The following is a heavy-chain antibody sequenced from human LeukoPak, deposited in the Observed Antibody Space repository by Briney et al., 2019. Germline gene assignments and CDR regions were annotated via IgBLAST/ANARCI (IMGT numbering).Heavy chain of an antibody. J-gene: IGHJ4*02. CDR3: ATGWKAVAAPLFEY. D-gene: IGHD6-19*01. CDR2: ISSSSTI. Sequence: GGSLRLSCAASGFTFSDYYMNWVRQAPGKGLEWVSSISSSSTIYYADSVKGRFTISRDNAKNSLYLQMNSLRAEDTAVYYCATGWKAVAAPLFEYWGQGTLVTVSS. CDR1: GFTFSDYY. V-gene: IGHV3-69-1*01.